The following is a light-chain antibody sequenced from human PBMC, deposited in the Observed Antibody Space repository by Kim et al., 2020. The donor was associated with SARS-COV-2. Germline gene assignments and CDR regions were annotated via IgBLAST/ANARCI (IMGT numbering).Light chain of an antibody. Sequence: ASVGDRVTITCRASQGITNSLAWYQQKPGNVPKVLIYDASALHSGVPSRFSGSGSGTDFTLTISSLQPEDVATYYCQKYNAAPWTFGQGTKVDIK. CDR3: QKYNAAPWT. V-gene: IGKV1-27*01. CDR1: QGITNS. J-gene: IGKJ1*01. CDR2: DAS.